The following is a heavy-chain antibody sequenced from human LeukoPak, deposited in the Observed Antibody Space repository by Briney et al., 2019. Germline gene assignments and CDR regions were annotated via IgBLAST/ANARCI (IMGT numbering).Heavy chain of an antibody. CDR3: ARGGNSYGYFDY. V-gene: IGHV3-48*04. CDR2: ISRTSSTI. Sequence: GGSLRLSCAASGFTFSSYTMNWVRQAPGKGLEWVSYISRTSSTIYYADSVKGRFTISRDNAKNSLYLQMNSLRAEDTAVYYCARGGNSYGYFDYWGQGTLVTVSS. CDR1: GFTFSSYT. D-gene: IGHD5-18*01. J-gene: IGHJ4*02.